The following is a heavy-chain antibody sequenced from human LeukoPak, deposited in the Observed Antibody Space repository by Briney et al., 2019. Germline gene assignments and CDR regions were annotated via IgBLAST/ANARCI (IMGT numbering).Heavy chain of an antibody. D-gene: IGHD3-22*01. CDR2: INHSGST. CDR1: GGSFSGYY. CDR3: ARHTTTMIVVVITNDAFDI. Sequence: SETLSLTCAVYGGSFSGYYWSWIRQPPGKGLEWIGEINHSGSTNYNPSLKSRVTISVDTSKNQFSLKLSSVTAADTAVYYCARHTTTMIVVVITNDAFDIWGQGTMVTVSS. J-gene: IGHJ3*02. V-gene: IGHV4-34*01.